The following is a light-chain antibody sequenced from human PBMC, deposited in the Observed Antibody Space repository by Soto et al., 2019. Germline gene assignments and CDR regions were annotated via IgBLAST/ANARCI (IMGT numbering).Light chain of an antibody. CDR2: AAS. V-gene: IGKV1-39*01. CDR1: HNIGNY. Sequence: DTQMTQSPSSLSASVGDRFTITCRASHNIGNYLTWYQQKPGKAPNLLIYAASTLHSGVPSRFSGSGSGTDFALTITSLEPEDFATYYCQQTYIALPWTFGQGTKVDIK. CDR3: QQTYIALPWT. J-gene: IGKJ1*01.